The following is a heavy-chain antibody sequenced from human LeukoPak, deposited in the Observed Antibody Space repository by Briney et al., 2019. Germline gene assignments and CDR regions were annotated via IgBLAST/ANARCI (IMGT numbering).Heavy chain of an antibody. V-gene: IGHV1-2*02. Sequence: VASVKVSCKASGYTFTGYYMHWVRQAPGQGLEWMGWINPNSGGTNYVQKFQGRVTMTRDTSISTAYMELSRLRSDDTAVYYCAREKVRQSGMDVWGQGTTVTVSS. CDR3: AREKVRQSGMDV. CDR1: GYTFTGYY. CDR2: INPNSGGT. D-gene: IGHD2-2*01. J-gene: IGHJ6*02.